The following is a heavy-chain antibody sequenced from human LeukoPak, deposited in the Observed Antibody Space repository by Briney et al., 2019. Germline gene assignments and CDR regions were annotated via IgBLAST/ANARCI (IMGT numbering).Heavy chain of an antibody. V-gene: IGHV4-59*01. J-gene: IGHJ3*02. Sequence: SETLSLTCTVSGGSISSYYWSWIRQPPGKGLEWIGYIYYSGSTNYNPSLKSRATISVDTSKNQFSLKLSSVTAADTAVYYCAREKGEVSGGAFDIWGQGTMVTVSS. D-gene: IGHD3-10*01. CDR3: AREKGEVSGGAFDI. CDR2: IYYSGST. CDR1: GGSISSYY.